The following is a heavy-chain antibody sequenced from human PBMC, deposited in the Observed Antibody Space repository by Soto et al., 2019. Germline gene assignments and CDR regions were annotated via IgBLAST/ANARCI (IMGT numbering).Heavy chain of an antibody. CDR1: GFTFSSYS. CDR3: ASDLGSSIDY. D-gene: IGHD6-6*01. J-gene: IGHJ4*02. Sequence: EVQLVESGGGLVKPGGSLRLSCAASGFTFSSYSMNWVRQAPGKGLEWVSSISSSSSYIYYADSVKGRFTISRDNAKNSLYLQMNSLRAEDTAEYYCASDLGSSIDYWGQGTLVTVSS. V-gene: IGHV3-21*01. CDR2: ISSSSSYI.